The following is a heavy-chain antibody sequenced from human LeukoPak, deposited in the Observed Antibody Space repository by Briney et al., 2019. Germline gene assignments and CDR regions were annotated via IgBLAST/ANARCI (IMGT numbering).Heavy chain of an antibody. Sequence: GGSLRLSCAASGFTFSSYAMSWVRQAPGKGLEWGSGISGSGGSTYYADSVKGRFTISRDNPKNTLYLQMNSLRAEDTAVYYCAKDSASGLWSGSYYGLRGFDYWGQGTLVTVSS. D-gene: IGHD1-26*01. CDR3: AKDSASGLWSGSYYGLRGFDY. V-gene: IGHV3-23*01. CDR1: GFTFSSYA. CDR2: ISGSGGST. J-gene: IGHJ4*02.